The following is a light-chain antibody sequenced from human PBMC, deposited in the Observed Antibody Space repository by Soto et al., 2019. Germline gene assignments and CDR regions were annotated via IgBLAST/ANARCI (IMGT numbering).Light chain of an antibody. Sequence: QSALTQPRSVSGSPGQSATISCTGTSSDVGRYDYVSWYQQYPGEAPKLIIYDVTERPSGVPDRFSGSKSGNTASLTISGLRAEDEAAYSCCSFAGSYSYVFGSGTKVTVL. V-gene: IGLV2-11*01. CDR3: CSFAGSYSYV. CDR1: SSDVGRYDY. J-gene: IGLJ1*01. CDR2: DVT.